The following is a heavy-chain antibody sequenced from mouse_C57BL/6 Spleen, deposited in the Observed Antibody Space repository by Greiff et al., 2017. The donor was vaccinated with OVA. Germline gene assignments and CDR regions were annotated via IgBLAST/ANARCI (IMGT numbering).Heavy chain of an antibody. Sequence: EVKLMESGGGLVKPGGSLKLSCAASGFTFSDYGMHWVRQAPEKGLEWVAYISSGSSTIYYADTVKGRFTIFRDNAKNTLFLQMTSLRSEDTAMYYCARALLRSWLAYWGQGTLVTVSA. D-gene: IGHD1-1*01. CDR1: GFTFSDYG. CDR3: ARALLRSWLAY. CDR2: ISSGSSTI. J-gene: IGHJ3*01. V-gene: IGHV5-17*01.